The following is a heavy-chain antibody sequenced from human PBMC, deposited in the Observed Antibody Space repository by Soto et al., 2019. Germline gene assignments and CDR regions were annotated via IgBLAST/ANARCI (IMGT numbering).Heavy chain of an antibody. CDR3: ARGLEARPSWFDP. Sequence: PVGSLRLSCAASGFTFSSYSMNWVRQAPGKGLEWVSYISSSSGTIYYADSVKGRFTISRDNAKNSLYLQMNSLSDEDTAVYFCARGLEARPSWFDPWGQGTLVTVSS. CDR2: ISSSSGTI. J-gene: IGHJ5*02. CDR1: GFTFSSYS. V-gene: IGHV3-48*02. D-gene: IGHD6-6*01.